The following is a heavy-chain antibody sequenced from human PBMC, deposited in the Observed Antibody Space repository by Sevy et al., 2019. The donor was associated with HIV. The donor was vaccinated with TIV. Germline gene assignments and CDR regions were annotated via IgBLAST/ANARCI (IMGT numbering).Heavy chain of an antibody. CDR3: AGDGEGLAHVSSGSYYVAFDI. CDR1: GFTFSSYG. CDR2: IWYDGSNK. Sequence: GGSLRLSCAASGFTFSSYGMHWVRQAPGKGLEWVAVIWYDGSNKYYVNSVKGRFTIYRDKSKNTTYLQMNSLTAEDTAVYYVAGDGEGLAHVSSGSYYVAFDIWGQGTMVTVSS. V-gene: IGHV3-33*01. J-gene: IGHJ3*02. D-gene: IGHD1-26*01.